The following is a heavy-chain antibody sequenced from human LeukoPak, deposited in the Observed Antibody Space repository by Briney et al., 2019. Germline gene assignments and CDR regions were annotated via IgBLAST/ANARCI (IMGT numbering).Heavy chain of an antibody. Sequence: SETLSLTCTVSGGSISSYYWSWIRQPPGKGLEWIGYIYYSGSTNYNPSLKSRVTISVDTSKNQFSLKLSSVTAADTAVYYCARGRLAVADHFDYWGQGTLVTVSS. CDR1: GGSISSYY. V-gene: IGHV4-59*01. J-gene: IGHJ4*02. D-gene: IGHD6-19*01. CDR3: ARGRLAVADHFDY. CDR2: IYYSGST.